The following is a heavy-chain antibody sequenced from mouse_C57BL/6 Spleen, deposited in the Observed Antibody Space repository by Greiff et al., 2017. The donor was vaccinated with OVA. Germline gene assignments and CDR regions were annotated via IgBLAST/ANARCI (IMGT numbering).Heavy chain of an antibody. V-gene: IGHV1-55*01. CDR3: ARTYGNRYYYAMDY. CDR1: GYTFTSYW. Sequence: VKLQQPGAELVKPGASVKMSCKASGYTFTSYWITWVKQRPGQGLEWIGDIYPGSGSTNYNEKFKSKATLTVDTSSSTAYMQLSSLTSEDSAVYYCARTYGNRYYYAMDYWGQGTSVTVSS. J-gene: IGHJ4*01. D-gene: IGHD2-1*01. CDR2: IYPGSGST.